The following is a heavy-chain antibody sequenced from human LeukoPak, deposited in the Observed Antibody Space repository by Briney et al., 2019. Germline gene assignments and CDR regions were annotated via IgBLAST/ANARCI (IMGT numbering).Heavy chain of an antibody. D-gene: IGHD4-17*01. CDR2: INHSGST. CDR1: GGSFSGYY. Sequence: SETLSLTCAVYGGSFSGYYWSWIRQPPGKWLEWIGEINHSGSTNYNPSLKSRVTISVDTSKNQFSLKLSSVTAADTAVYYCARGDYGDYVADYWGQGTLVTVSS. J-gene: IGHJ4*02. CDR3: ARGDYGDYVADY. V-gene: IGHV4-34*01.